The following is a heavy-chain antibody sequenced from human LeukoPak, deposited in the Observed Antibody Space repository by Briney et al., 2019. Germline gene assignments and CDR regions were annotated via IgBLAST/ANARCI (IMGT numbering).Heavy chain of an antibody. CDR2: IYYSGST. J-gene: IGHJ4*02. CDR3: ASLPTLHLGELSLFR. D-gene: IGHD3-16*02. CDR1: GGSISIYY. Sequence: SETLSLTCTVSGGSISIYYWSWIRQPPGKGLEWIGYIYYSGSTNYNPSLKSRVTISVDTSKNQFSLKLSSVTAADTAVYYCASLPTLHLGELSLFRWGQGTLVTVSS. V-gene: IGHV4-59*01.